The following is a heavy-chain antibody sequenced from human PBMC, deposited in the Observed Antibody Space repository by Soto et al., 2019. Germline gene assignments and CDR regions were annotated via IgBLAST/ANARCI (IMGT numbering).Heavy chain of an antibody. Sequence: GGSLRLSCAVSGFTFSNYSINWVRQAPGKGLEWVSAISGSGGSTYYADSVKGRFTISRDNAKNSLYLQMNSLRAEDTAVYYCARDRHPIVVVVAAIGYYGMDVWGQGTTVTVSS. CDR2: ISGSGGST. D-gene: IGHD2-15*01. CDR1: GFTFSNYS. J-gene: IGHJ6*02. CDR3: ARDRHPIVVVVAAIGYYGMDV. V-gene: IGHV3-21*01.